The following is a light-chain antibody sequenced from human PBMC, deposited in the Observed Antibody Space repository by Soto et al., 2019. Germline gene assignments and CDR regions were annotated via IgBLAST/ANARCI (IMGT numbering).Light chain of an antibody. CDR2: GAS. V-gene: IGKV3-20*01. J-gene: IGKJ3*01. Sequence: EIVLTQSPGTLSLSPGERATLSCRASQSVSSSYLAWYQQKPGQAPRLLIYGASSRATGIPDRFSGSGSGTDFTLTISRLEPEDFAVYYCQQYGSSPRYPFGRGTKVDIK. CDR1: QSVSSSY. CDR3: QQYGSSPRYP.